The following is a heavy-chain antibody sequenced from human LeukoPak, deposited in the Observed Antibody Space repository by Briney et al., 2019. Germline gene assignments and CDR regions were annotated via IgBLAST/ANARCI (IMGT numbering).Heavy chain of an antibody. Sequence: ASVKVSCKAFGYTFTSYYMHWVRQAPGQGLEWMGIINPSGGSTSYAQKFQGRVTMTRDTSTSTVYMELSSLRSEDTAVYYCARAYYYDSSGSDPLGYWGQGTLVTVSS. CDR2: INPSGGST. V-gene: IGHV1-46*01. J-gene: IGHJ4*02. CDR1: GYTFTSYY. CDR3: ARAYYYDSSGSDPLGY. D-gene: IGHD3-22*01.